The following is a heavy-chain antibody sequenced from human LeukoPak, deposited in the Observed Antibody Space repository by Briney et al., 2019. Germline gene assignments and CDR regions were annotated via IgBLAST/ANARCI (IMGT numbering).Heavy chain of an antibody. Sequence: SETLSLTCTVSGGSISSGGYYWSWIRQHPGKGLEWIGYIYYSRSTYYNPSLKSRVTISVDTSKNQFSLKLSSVTAADTAVYSWARDRERRGIDYWGQGTLVTVSS. J-gene: IGHJ4*02. CDR3: ARDRERRGIDY. D-gene: IGHD1-1*01. CDR1: GGSISSGGYY. CDR2: IYYSRST. V-gene: IGHV4-31*03.